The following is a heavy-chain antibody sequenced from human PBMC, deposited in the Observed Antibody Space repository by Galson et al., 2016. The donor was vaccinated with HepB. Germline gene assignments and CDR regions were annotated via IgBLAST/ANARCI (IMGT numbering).Heavy chain of an antibody. CDR3: ARGGRQQLVLDY. Sequence: SLRLSCAASGFTFSNYDRHWVRQVIGKGLEWVSAITTAGDTYYSGSVKGRFTVSRENAKNSLYLQINNLRAGDTAVYYCARGGRQQLVLDYWGQGTLVTVS. J-gene: IGHJ4*02. CDR1: GFTFSNYD. CDR2: ITTAGDT. D-gene: IGHD6-13*01. V-gene: IGHV3-13*04.